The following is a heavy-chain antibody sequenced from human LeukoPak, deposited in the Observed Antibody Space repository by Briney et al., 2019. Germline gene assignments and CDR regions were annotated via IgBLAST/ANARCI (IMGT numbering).Heavy chain of an antibody. J-gene: IGHJ4*02. Sequence: GGSLRLSCAASGFSFSSHWMTWVRQPPGKGLEWVANIKEDGSVKYYVDSVKGRFTISRDNTKNALYLQMNSLRADDTAVYFCARDSTWLLDYWGQGTLITVSS. V-gene: IGHV3-7*03. CDR3: ARDSTWLLDY. CDR1: GFSFSSHW. D-gene: IGHD6-19*01. CDR2: IKEDGSVK.